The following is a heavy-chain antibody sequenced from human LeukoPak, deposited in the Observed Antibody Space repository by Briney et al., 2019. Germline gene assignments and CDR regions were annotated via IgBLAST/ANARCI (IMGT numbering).Heavy chain of an antibody. Sequence: ASVKVSCKASGYTFTSYGISWVRQAPGQGLEWMGWVSPYSGNTNYAQKLQGRATMTTDTSTSTAYMELRSLRPDDTAVYYCAREGQYGDYVHFQHWGQGTLVTVSS. CDR1: GYTFTSYG. CDR2: VSPYSGNT. CDR3: AREGQYGDYVHFQH. D-gene: IGHD4-17*01. J-gene: IGHJ1*01. V-gene: IGHV1-18*01.